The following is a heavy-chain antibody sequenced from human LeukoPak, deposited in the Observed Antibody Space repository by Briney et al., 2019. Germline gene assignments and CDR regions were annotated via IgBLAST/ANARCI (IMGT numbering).Heavy chain of an antibody. CDR2: IYYSGST. V-gene: IGHV4-39*07. CDR1: GGSISSSSYY. CDR3: AREPHYYDSSGYSYYFDY. Sequence: PSETLSLTCTVSGGSISSSSYYWGWIRQPPGKGLEWIGSIYYSGSTYYNPSLKSRVTISVDTSKSQSSLKLSSVTAADTAVYYCAREPHYYDSSGYSYYFDYWGQGTLVTVSS. J-gene: IGHJ4*02. D-gene: IGHD3-22*01.